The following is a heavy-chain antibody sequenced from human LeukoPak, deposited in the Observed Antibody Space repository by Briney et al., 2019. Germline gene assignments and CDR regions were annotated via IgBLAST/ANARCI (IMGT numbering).Heavy chain of an antibody. V-gene: IGHV3-48*01. CDR1: GFTFSSYS. CDR3: ARVLHCSSTSCYLPPFDY. J-gene: IGHJ4*02. Sequence: GGSLRLSCAASGFTFSSYSMNWVRQAPGKGLEWVSYISSSSSTIYYADSVKGRFTISRDNAKNSLYLQMNSLRAEDTAVYYCARVLHCSSTSCYLPPFDYWGQGTLVTVSS. CDR2: ISSSSSTI. D-gene: IGHD2-2*01.